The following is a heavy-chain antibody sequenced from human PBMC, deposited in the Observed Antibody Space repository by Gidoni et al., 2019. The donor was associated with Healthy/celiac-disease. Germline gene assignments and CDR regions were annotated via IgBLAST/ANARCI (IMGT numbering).Heavy chain of an antibody. CDR3: ARSPPEYRSGPFYYNYAMDV. CDR2: IYSDGGT. V-gene: IGHV3-53*01. CDR1: GFTVSRNY. D-gene: IGHD6-19*01. Sequence: EEQLVESGGGLIQPGGSLRLSCAASGFTVSRNYMSWIRQAPGKGLEWVSVIYSDGGTYYADSVKGRFTSSRDNSKNTVYLQMNSLRAEDTAVYYCARSPPEYRSGPFYYNYAMDVWGQGTTVTVSS. J-gene: IGHJ6*02.